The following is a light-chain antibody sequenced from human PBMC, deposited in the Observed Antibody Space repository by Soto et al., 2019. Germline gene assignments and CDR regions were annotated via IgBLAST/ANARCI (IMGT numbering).Light chain of an antibody. V-gene: IGKV3-20*01. J-gene: IGKJ1*01. CDR2: GAS. Sequence: EIVLTQSPGTLSLSPGERATLSCRASQSVSSSYLAWYQQKPGQAPRLLIYGASSRATGTPDRFSGSGSGTDFTLTISRLEPEDFAVYYCQQYGSSPRTFGQGTKVDI. CDR3: QQYGSSPRT. CDR1: QSVSSSY.